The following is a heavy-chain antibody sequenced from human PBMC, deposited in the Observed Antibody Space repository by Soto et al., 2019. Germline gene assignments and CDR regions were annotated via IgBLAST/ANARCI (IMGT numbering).Heavy chain of an antibody. Sequence: EVQLLESGGGLVQPGGSLRLSCAASGFTFSTYVMSWVRQAPGKGLEWVSAIIGSGGSTYYADSVKGRFTISRDNSKNTLYLQMNSLRAEDTAVHYCAKEGSYYDSSGPFGYWGQGTLVTVSS. CDR2: IIGSGGST. V-gene: IGHV3-23*01. CDR1: GFTFSTYV. J-gene: IGHJ4*02. D-gene: IGHD3-22*01. CDR3: AKEGSYYDSSGPFGY.